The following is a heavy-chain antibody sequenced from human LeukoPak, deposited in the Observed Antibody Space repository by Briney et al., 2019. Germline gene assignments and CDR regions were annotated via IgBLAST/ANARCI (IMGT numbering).Heavy chain of an antibody. CDR2: INSDGTTI. CDR3: ARAGYYRFDY. CDR1: GFTFSTSW. V-gene: IGHV3-74*01. Sequence: PGGSLRLSCAASGFTFSTSWMHWVRQAPGKGLVWVSRINSDGTTIDYADSMKGRFTISRDNAKNTLYLQMNSLRDEDTAVYYCARAGYYRFDYWGQGTLVTVSS. D-gene: IGHD2/OR15-2a*01. J-gene: IGHJ4*02.